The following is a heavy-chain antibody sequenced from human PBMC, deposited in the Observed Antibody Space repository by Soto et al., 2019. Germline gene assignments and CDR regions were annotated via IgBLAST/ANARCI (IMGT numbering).Heavy chain of an antibody. V-gene: IGHV3-30*18. CDR3: AKEDYDSREIDY. J-gene: IGHJ4*02. CDR2: ISYDGSNK. D-gene: IGHD3-22*01. CDR1: GFTFSSCG. Sequence: HPGGSLRLSCAASGFTFSSCGMHWVRQAPGRGLEWVAVISYDGSNKYYADSVKGRFTISRDNSKNTLYLQMNSLRAEDTAVYYCAKEDYDSREIDYWGQGTLVTVYS.